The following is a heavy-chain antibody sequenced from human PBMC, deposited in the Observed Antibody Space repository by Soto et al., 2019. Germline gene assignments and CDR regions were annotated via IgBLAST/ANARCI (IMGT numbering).Heavy chain of an antibody. CDR3: ARVLLPDGDHTDY. V-gene: IGHV1-18*01. Sequence: ASLKVSCKSSGYTLTSYGIIWVRHAPGQGLEWMGWISAYNGNTNYAQKLQGRVTMTTDTSTTTAYMELRSLRSDDTAVYYCARVLLPDGDHTDYWGQGTLVIVSS. CDR1: GYTLTSYG. CDR2: ISAYNGNT. D-gene: IGHD4-17*01. J-gene: IGHJ4*02.